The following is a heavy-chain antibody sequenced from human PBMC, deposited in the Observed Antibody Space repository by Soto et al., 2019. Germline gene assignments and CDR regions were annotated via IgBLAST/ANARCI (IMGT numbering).Heavy chain of an antibody. D-gene: IGHD6-13*01. CDR3: ASRVAVAANFDY. CDR2: IYYSGST. CDR1: GGSISSSSYY. Sequence: SETLSLTCTVSGGSISSSSYYWGWIRQPPGKGLEWIGSIYYSGSTYYNPSLKSRVTISVDTSKNQFSLKLSSVTAADTAVYSCASRVAVAANFDYWGQGTLVTVSS. J-gene: IGHJ4*02. V-gene: IGHV4-39*01.